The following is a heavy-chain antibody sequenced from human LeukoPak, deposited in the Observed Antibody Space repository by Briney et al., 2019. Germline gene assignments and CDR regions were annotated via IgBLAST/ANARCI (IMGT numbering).Heavy chain of an antibody. V-gene: IGHV1-24*01. D-gene: IGHD1-26*01. CDR2: FDPEDGET. Sequence: ASVKVSCKVSGYTLTELPMHWVRQAPGKGLEWMGGFDPEDGETIYAQKFQGRVTMTEDTSTDTAYMELSSLTSDDTAVYYCARVAMSGIGSDDFWGQGTLVTASS. J-gene: IGHJ4*02. CDR3: ARVAMSGIGSDDF. CDR1: GYTLTELP.